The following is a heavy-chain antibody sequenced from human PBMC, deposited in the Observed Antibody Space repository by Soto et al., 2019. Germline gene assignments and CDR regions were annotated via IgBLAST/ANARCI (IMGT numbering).Heavy chain of an antibody. V-gene: IGHV4-39*07. J-gene: IGHJ4*02. CDR3: AKLVEMATQTHFDY. CDR1: GDSISSSGHY. CDR2: VYLSGST. D-gene: IGHD5-12*01. Sequence: PSETLSLTCTASGDSISSSGHYWGWIRQPPGKGLEWIGSVYLSGSTNYNPSLKSRVTISVDTSKNQFSLKLSSVTAEDTAVYYCAKLVEMATQTHFDYWGQGTLVTVSS.